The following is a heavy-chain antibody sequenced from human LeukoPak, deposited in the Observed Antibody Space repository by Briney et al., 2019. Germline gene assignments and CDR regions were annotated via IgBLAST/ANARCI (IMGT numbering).Heavy chain of an antibody. CDR2: ISYDGSNK. CDR1: GFTVSTDH. Sequence: GGSLRLSCAASGFTVSTDHMSWVRQAPGKGLEWVAVISYDGSNKYYADSVKGRFTISRDNSKNTLYLQMNSLRAEDTAVYYCAKDQISLRRLSAIDYWGQGTLVTVSS. D-gene: IGHD2/OR15-2a*01. CDR3: AKDQISLRRLSAIDY. J-gene: IGHJ4*02. V-gene: IGHV3-30*18.